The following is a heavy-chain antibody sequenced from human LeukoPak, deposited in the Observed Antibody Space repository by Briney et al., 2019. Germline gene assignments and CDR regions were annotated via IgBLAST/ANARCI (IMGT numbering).Heavy chain of an antibody. D-gene: IGHD5-18*01. CDR1: GGSISSYY. J-gene: IGHJ4*02. Sequence: PSETLSLTCTVSGGSISSYYWSWIRQPPGKGLERIGYIYYSGSTNYNPSLKSRVTISVDTSKNQFSLKLSSVTAADTAMYYCARGGYSHGYILFNYWGQGTLAIVSS. CDR3: ARGGYSHGYILFNY. CDR2: IYYSGST. V-gene: IGHV4-59*01.